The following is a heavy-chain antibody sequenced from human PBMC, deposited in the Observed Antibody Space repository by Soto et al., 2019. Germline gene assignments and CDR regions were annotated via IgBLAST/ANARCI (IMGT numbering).Heavy chain of an antibody. CDR3: ARHEAPSGWYFDY. J-gene: IGHJ4*02. Sequence: PSETLSLTCTVSGGSISSSSYYWGWIRQPPGKGLEWIGGMYYSGSTYYNPSLKSRVTISVDTSKNQFSLKLSSVTAADTAVYYCARHEAPSGWYFDYWGQGTLVTVSS. V-gene: IGHV4-39*01. CDR1: GGSISSSSYY. D-gene: IGHD6-25*01. CDR2: MYYSGST.